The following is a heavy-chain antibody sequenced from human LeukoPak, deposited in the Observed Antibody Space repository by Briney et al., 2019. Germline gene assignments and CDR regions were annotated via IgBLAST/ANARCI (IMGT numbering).Heavy chain of an antibody. D-gene: IGHD1-20*01. Sequence: GGSLRLSCAASGFTFTDAWMNWVRQAPGKGLEWVGRIKSKADGETIDYAAPVKGRFTFSRDDSKNMLYLQMNSLKSEDTAVYYCSTLTSRGLSDSWGQGTLVTVSS. CDR3: STLTSRGLSDS. V-gene: IGHV3-15*07. J-gene: IGHJ4*02. CDR1: GFTFTDAW. CDR2: IKSKADGETI.